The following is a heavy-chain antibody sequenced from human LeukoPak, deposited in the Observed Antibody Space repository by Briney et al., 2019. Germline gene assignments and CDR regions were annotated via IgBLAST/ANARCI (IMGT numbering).Heavy chain of an antibody. CDR2: IIPSLGRA. Sequence: ASGKLSCKGAGGTFTSYAISWVRQAPGQGQEWMGRIIPSLGRANYAQKVQGRGSMTKDTETDTDYMELRRLRSEDKGGDDCATARLARAFDIWGQGTMVTVSS. J-gene: IGHJ3*02. CDR3: ATARLARAFDI. CDR1: GGTFTSYA. V-gene: IGHV1-69*04.